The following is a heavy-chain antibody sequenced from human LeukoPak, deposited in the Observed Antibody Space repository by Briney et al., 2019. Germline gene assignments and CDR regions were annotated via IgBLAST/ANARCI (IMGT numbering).Heavy chain of an antibody. CDR2: VTWNSGSI. V-gene: IGHV3-9*01. CDR1: GFTFENYA. J-gene: IGHJ6*02. D-gene: IGHD5-18*01. Sequence: QTGGSLRLSCTASGFTFENYAMHWVRQAPGKGLGWVSGVTWNSGSIGYADSVKGRFTISRDNAKNSLYLQMNSLRAEDTALYYCAKDRGYRYGPYYGMDVWGQGTTVTVSS. CDR3: AKDRGYRYGPYYGMDV.